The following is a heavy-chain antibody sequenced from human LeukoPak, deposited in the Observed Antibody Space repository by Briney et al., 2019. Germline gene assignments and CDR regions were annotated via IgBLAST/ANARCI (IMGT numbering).Heavy chain of an antibody. Sequence: SETLSLTCTVSGGSINSSSYYWGWIRQPPGKGLEWIGEINHSGSTNYNPSLKSRVTISVDTSKNQFSLKLSSVTAADTAVYYCARVMVGYMDVWGKGTTVTVSS. CDR1: GGSINSSSYY. J-gene: IGHJ6*03. CDR3: ARVMVGYMDV. CDR2: INHSGST. V-gene: IGHV4-39*07. D-gene: IGHD2-8*01.